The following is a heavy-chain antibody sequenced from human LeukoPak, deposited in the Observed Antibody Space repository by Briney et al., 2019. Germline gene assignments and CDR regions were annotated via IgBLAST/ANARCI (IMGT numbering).Heavy chain of an antibody. V-gene: IGHV4-4*08. J-gene: IGHJ4*02. CDR2: VYSNGNT. CDR3: ASDYGDYYFDY. CDR1: GGSITGYH. Sequence: SETLSLTCTVSGGSITGYHWSWIRQPPGKGLEWIGYVYSNGNTEYKPSLKSRVTISADTSKNQFSLKLTSVTAADTAIYYCASDYGDYYFDYWGQGTLVTVSS. D-gene: IGHD4-17*01.